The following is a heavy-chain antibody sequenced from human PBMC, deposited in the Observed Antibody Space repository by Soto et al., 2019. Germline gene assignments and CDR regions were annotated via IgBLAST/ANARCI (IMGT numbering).Heavy chain of an antibody. J-gene: IGHJ6*02. CDR3: ARDCGKGYGMDV. CDR2: IDGSSRTI. Sequence: GGSLRLSCAAPGFITSNYNMDWFRQAPGKGLEWVSYIDGSSRTIYYADSVKGRFTISRDNAKNSLLLQMNSPRDEDTAVYYCARDCGKGYGMDVWGQGTTVTVSS. CDR1: GFITSNYN. V-gene: IGHV3-48*02.